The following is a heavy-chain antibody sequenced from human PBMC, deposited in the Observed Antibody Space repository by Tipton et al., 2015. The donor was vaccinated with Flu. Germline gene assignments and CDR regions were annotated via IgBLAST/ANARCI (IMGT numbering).Heavy chain of an antibody. D-gene: IGHD3-22*01. V-gene: IGHV3-53*01. CDR3: ATSYFYNTCFDV. Sequence: SLRLSCAASGLIVSTNYMTWVRQAPRKGLEWVSIIYAGGSTLYGDSVKGRFTISRDKSKNTLYLEMKSLTAEDTAVYYCATSYFYNTCFDVWGQGTTVTVSS. CDR1: GLIVSTNY. J-gene: IGHJ3*01. CDR2: IYAGGST.